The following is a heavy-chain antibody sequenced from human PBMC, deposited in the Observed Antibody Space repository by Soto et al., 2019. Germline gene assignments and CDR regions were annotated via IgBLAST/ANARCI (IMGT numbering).Heavy chain of an antibody. J-gene: IGHJ6*02. CDR2: IYQSGYT. V-gene: IGHV4-4*02. CDR1: GGSISDSLW. CDR3: ARPGHDDTGHSFAGLDI. D-gene: IGHD3-9*01. Sequence: QVQLQESGPGLVKPSGTLSVTCAVSGGSISDSLWWNWVRQPPGKGLEWIWEIYQSGYTHYGPALKSRGTISIDKSNSRLSLRLTTVTAADTAVEYCARPGHDDTGHSFAGLDIWGPGTTVTVSS.